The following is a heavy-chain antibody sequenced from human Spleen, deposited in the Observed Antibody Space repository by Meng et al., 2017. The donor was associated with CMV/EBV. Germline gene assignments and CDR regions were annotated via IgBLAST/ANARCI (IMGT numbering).Heavy chain of an antibody. CDR1: NDSIHDYY. V-gene: IGHV4-59*01. D-gene: IGHD3-3*02. Sequence: SETLSLTCSVSNDSIHDYYWSWIRQPPGKGLEWIGYIYYTGSTNYNPSLKSRVTMSVDTSKNQFSLNLSSVTAADTAVYYCAVSTFFSMDVWGQGTTVTVSS. CDR3: AVSTFFSMDV. CDR2: IYYTGST. J-gene: IGHJ6*02.